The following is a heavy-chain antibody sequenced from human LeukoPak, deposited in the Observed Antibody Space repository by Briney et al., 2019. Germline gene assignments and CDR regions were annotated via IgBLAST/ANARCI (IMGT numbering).Heavy chain of an antibody. V-gene: IGHV4-31*03. CDR1: GGSISSGGYY. CDR3: ARGGYSGYVYD. D-gene: IGHD5-12*01. CDR2: IYYSGST. J-gene: IGHJ4*02. Sequence: SETLSLTCTVSGGSISSGGYYWSWIRQHPGKGLEWIGSIYYSGSTYYNPSLKSRLTISVDTSKNQFSLKLSSVNAADTAVYYCARGGYSGYVYDWGQGTLVTVSS.